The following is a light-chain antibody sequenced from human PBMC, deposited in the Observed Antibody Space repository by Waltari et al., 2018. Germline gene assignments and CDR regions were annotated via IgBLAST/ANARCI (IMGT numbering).Light chain of an antibody. J-gene: IGKJ3*01. CDR3: QQRSNWPLT. Sequence: EIVLTQSPATLSLPQGERATPSCRASQSVSSYLAWYRQKPGQAPRLLIYDASNRATGIPARFSGSGSGTDFTLTISSLEPEDFAVYYCQQRSNWPLTFGPGTKVDIK. CDR1: QSVSSY. CDR2: DAS. V-gene: IGKV3-11*01.